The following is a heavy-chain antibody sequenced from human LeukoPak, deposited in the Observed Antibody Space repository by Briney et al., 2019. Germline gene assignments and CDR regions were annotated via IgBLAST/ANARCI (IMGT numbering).Heavy chain of an antibody. D-gene: IGHD3-22*01. Sequence: GGSLRLSCAASGFTFGDYGMSWVRQAPGKGLEWVSGINWNGGSTGYADSVKGRFTISRDNAKNSLYLQMNSLRAEDTALYYCARDPDSSGYYYDYFDYWGQGTLVTVSS. V-gene: IGHV3-20*04. CDR2: INWNGGST. CDR3: ARDPDSSGYYYDYFDY. CDR1: GFTFGDYG. J-gene: IGHJ4*02.